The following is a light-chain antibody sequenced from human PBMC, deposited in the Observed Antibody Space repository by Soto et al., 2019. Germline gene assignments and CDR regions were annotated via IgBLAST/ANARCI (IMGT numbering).Light chain of an antibody. Sequence: QSVLTQPPSVSGAPGERVTISCTGSSSDIGAGYRVRWYQQVPGTAPKLLIYDNTNRPSGVSVRFSGSKPGTSASLAISGLQSEDESDYYCAAWDGSLNGVVFGGGTKLTVL. V-gene: IGLV1-40*01. CDR3: AAWDGSLNGVV. CDR1: SSDIGAGYR. CDR2: DNT. J-gene: IGLJ3*02.